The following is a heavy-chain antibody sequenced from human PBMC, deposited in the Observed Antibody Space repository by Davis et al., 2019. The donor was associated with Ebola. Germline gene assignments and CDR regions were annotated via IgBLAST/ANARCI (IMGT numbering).Heavy chain of an antibody. V-gene: IGHV5-51*01. CDR3: ARISGGNLGPNDAFDI. CDR1: GYSFTSYW. D-gene: IGHD3-16*01. Sequence: GESLKISCKGSGYSFTSYWIGWVRQMPGKGLEWMGIIYPGDSDTRYSPSFQGQVTISADKSISTAYLQWSSLKASDTAMYYCARISGGNLGPNDAFDIWGQGTMVTVSS. J-gene: IGHJ3*02. CDR2: IYPGDSDT.